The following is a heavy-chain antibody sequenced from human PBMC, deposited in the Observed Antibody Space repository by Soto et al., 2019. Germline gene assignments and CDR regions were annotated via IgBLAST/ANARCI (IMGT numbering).Heavy chain of an antibody. D-gene: IGHD1-26*01. Sequence: GGSLRLSCAASGFTFSNAWMSWVRQAPGKGLEWVAVISYDGSNKYYAYSVKGLFTISRDNCKNTLYLQMNSLRAEDTDVYYCAKGWSWCYYAFDIWGQGTMVTVSS. CDR3: AKGWSWCYYAFDI. CDR2: ISYDGSNK. V-gene: IGHV3-30*18. J-gene: IGHJ3*02. CDR1: GFTFSNAW.